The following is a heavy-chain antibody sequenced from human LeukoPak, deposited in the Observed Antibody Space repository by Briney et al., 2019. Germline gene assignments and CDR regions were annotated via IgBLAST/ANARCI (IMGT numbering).Heavy chain of an antibody. CDR2: IYYSGST. CDR1: GGSISSYY. CDR3: ARVSPRYYDCSGYNDAFDI. J-gene: IGHJ3*02. Sequence: SETLSLTCTVSGGSISSYYWSWIRQPPGKGLEWIGYIYYSGSTNYNPSLKSRVTISVDTSKNQFSLKLSSVTAADTAVYYCARVSPRYYDCSGYNDAFDIWGQGTMVTVSS. D-gene: IGHD3-22*01. V-gene: IGHV4-59*01.